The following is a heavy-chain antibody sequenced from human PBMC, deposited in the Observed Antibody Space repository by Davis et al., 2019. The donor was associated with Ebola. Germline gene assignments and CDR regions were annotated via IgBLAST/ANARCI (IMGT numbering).Heavy chain of an antibody. CDR2: ISSSSSTI. CDR1: GFTFSSYA. D-gene: IGHD3-9*01. Sequence: GESLKISCAASGFTFSSYAMHWVRQAPGKGLEWVSYISSSSSTIYYADSVKGRFTISRDNAKNSLYLQMNSLRAEDTAVYYCARVEYDILTGSDAFDIWGQGTMVTVSS. CDR3: ARVEYDILTGSDAFDI. J-gene: IGHJ3*02. V-gene: IGHV3-48*04.